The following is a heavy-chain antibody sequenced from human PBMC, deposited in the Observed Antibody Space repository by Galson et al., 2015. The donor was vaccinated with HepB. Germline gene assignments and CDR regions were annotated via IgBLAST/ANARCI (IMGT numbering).Heavy chain of an antibody. J-gene: IGHJ4*01. D-gene: IGHD3-3*01. V-gene: IGHV1-69*13. CDR1: GGTFNSNA. Sequence: SVKVSCKASGGTFNSNAISWVRQAPGQGPEWMGGVIPISGTTQYALKFQGRVAITADEVTNTAYMELDSLRPEDTAVYYCARSRNYDFWSDYYPAFDSWGHGTLVTVSS. CDR2: VIPISGTT. CDR3: ARSRNYDFWSDYYPAFDS.